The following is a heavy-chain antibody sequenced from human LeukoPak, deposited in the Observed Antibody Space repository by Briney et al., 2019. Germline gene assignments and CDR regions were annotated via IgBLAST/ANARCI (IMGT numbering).Heavy chain of an antibody. J-gene: IGHJ4*02. CDR3: ARSLSTAGIDY. CDR2: IYQSGST. V-gene: IGHV4-38-2*01. CDR1: GYSISTGRY. D-gene: IGHD2-2*01. Sequence: SETLSLTCAVSGYSISTGRYWGWIRQPPGKGLEWIGSIYQSGSTYYNPSLKSRVTISVDTSKNQFSLNLRSVTAADTAVYYCARSLSTAGIDYGGQGTLVTVSS.